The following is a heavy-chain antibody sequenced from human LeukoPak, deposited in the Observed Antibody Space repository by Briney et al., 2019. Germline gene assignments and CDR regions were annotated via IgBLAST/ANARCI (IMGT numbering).Heavy chain of an antibody. J-gene: IGHJ4*02. Sequence: SETLSLTCAVYGGSFSGYFWTWIRQPPGKGLEWIGEINHSGSTYYNPSLKSRVTISVDTSKNQFSLKLSSVTAADTAVYYCARGQFLRDYWGQGTLVTVSS. V-gene: IGHV4-34*01. CDR2: INHSGST. CDR3: ARGQFLRDY. D-gene: IGHD5-24*01. CDR1: GGSFSGYF.